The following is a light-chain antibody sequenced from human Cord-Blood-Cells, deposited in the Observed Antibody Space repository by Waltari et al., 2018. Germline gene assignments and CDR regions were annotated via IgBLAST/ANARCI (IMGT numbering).Light chain of an antibody. J-gene: IGLJ1*01. CDR1: SSDVGGYNY. CDR3: SSYTSSSTGV. V-gene: IGLV2-14*03. CDR2: DVS. Sequence: QSALTPPASVSGSPGQPITISCPGTSSDVGGYNYVSWYQQHPGKAPKLMIYDVSNRPSGVSNRFSGSKSGNTASLTISGLQAEDEADYYCSSYTSSSTGVFGTGTKVTVL.